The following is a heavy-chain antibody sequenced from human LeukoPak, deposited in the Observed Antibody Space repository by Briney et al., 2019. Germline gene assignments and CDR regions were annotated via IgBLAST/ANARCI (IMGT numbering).Heavy chain of an antibody. CDR3: ARVIAAAEDAFDI. CDR1: GFTFSSYG. Sequence: GGSLRLSCAASGFTFSSYGMHWVRQAPGKGLEWVAVIWYDGSNKYYADSVKGRFTISRDNSKNTLYLQMNSLRAEDTAVYYCARVIAAAEDAFDIWGQGTMVTISS. D-gene: IGHD6-13*01. V-gene: IGHV3-33*01. CDR2: IWYDGSNK. J-gene: IGHJ3*02.